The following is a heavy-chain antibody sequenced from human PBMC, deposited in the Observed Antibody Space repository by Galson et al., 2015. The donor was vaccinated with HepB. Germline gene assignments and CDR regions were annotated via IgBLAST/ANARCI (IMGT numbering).Heavy chain of an antibody. D-gene: IGHD6-6*01. CDR2: ISYDGSNK. CDR1: GFTFSSYA. Sequence: LRLSCAASGFTFSSYAMHWVRQAPGKGLEWVAVISYDGSNKYYADSVKGRFTISRDNSKNTLYLQMNSLRAEDTAVYYCARGHRSIAARGRFDYWGQGTLVTVSS. CDR3: ARGHRSIAARGRFDY. V-gene: IGHV3-30-3*01. J-gene: IGHJ4*02.